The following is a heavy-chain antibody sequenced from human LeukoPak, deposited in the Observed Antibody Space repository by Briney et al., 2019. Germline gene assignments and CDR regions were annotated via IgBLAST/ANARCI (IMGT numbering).Heavy chain of an antibody. CDR2: IYSSGNT. Sequence: SETLSLTCSVSDDSISNYYWNWIRQPAGKGLEWIGRIYSSGNTNYNPSLKSRVTISVDTSKNQFSLRLSSVTAADTAVYYCARTSASGGTFFDSWGQGTLVTVSS. D-gene: IGHD2-15*01. CDR1: DDSISNYY. V-gene: IGHV4-4*07. J-gene: IGHJ4*02. CDR3: ARTSASGGTFFDS.